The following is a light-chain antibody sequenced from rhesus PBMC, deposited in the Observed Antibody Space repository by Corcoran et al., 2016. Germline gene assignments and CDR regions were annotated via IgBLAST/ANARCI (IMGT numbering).Light chain of an antibody. CDR3: GQGTHWPPFT. Sequence: DVVMTQSPLSLPITPGQPASISCRSSQSLVHSNGNTYLSWYQKKPGQPPRLLIYKVSNRASGVPDRFSGSVAGTEFTLKISRVAAEYVGVYYCGQGTHWPPFTFGPGTKLDIK. CDR1: QSLVHSNGNTY. CDR2: KVS. J-gene: IGKJ3*01. V-gene: IGKV2-64*01.